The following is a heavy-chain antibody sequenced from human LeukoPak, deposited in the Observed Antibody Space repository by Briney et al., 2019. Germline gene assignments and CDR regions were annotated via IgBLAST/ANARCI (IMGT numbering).Heavy chain of an antibody. D-gene: IGHD6-19*01. CDR2: IYHSGST. CDR3: ARTETYSSGWYDPFFDY. Sequence: SETLSLTCNVSGYSITNGYYWGWIRQPPGKVLEWIGSIYHSGSTYYNPSLKSRVTISVATSKNQFSLKLNSVTAADTAVYYCARTETYSSGWYDPFFDYWGQGILVTVSS. V-gene: IGHV4-38-2*02. CDR1: GYSITNGYY. J-gene: IGHJ4*02.